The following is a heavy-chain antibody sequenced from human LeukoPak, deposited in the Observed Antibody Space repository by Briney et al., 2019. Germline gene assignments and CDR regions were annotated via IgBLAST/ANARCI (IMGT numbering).Heavy chain of an antibody. Sequence: GGSLRLSCAASGFIFGGYAMHWVRQAPGKGLQWLAVISYNGGKTYYADSVEGRFTISRDNSKSTVYLEINSLRSEDTAIYYCARGFNDFWSGSQLEYWGQGTLVTVSS. CDR3: ARGFNDFWSGSQLEY. CDR2: ISYNGGKT. CDR1: GFIFGGYA. J-gene: IGHJ4*02. D-gene: IGHD3-3*01. V-gene: IGHV3-30-3*01.